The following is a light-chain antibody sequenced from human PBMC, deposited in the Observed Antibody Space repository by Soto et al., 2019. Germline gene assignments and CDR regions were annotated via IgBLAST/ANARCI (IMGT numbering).Light chain of an antibody. J-gene: IGKJ2*01. CDR1: QSVVTN. CDR3: QQYYNSRQHT. Sequence: EIVMTQSPATLSVSLGESATLSCRASQSVVTNLAWYQQTPGQAPRLLIYAASTRATGIPATFSGSGFGTTVILTISSLQAEDFAAYYCQQYYNSRQHTFGQGTKLEIK. CDR2: AAS. V-gene: IGKV3-15*01.